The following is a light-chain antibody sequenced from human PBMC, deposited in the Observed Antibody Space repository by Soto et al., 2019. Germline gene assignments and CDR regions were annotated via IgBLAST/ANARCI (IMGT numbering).Light chain of an antibody. CDR2: ATS. Sequence: DIQMTQSPSSLSASVGDRVTVACRASQSIAGFLNWYRQKPGKAPELLIYATSTLHSGVTPRFSGSGSGADFNLTISSVQPEDFATYFCQQSFNNPTFGPGTKVDVK. CDR3: QQSFNNPT. V-gene: IGKV1-39*01. CDR1: QSIAGF. J-gene: IGKJ3*01.